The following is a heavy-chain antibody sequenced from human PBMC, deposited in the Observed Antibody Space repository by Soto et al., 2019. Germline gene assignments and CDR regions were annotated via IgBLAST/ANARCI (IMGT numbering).Heavy chain of an antibody. CDR3: ARGRDGYKFFLDY. D-gene: IGHD5-12*01. V-gene: IGHV3-49*03. Sequence: PGGSLRLSCTPSGFTLGDYGMSWLRQAPGKGLEWVGLIRSKANGGETQSAASVQGRLTISRDESKNIAYLDINSLKTEDTAVYYCARGRDGYKFFLDYWGQGTLVTVPS. J-gene: IGHJ4*01. CDR1: GFTLGDYG. CDR2: IRSKANGGET.